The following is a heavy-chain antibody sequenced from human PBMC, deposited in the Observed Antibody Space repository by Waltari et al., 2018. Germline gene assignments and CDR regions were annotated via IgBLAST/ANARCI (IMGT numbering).Heavy chain of an antibody. V-gene: IGHV1-2*02. CDR3: ARDGSPAASPHYYYYYIDV. CDR2: INPQNGGT. CDR1: GFLCTAYS. J-gene: IGHJ6*03. Sequence: QAHLLQSGAEVKRPGASLTVSCEASGFLCTAYSLHWVRQAPGQGLEWMGWINPQNGGTNYAQKFQGRVIMTRDMSVKTVYMDLRRLGSDDTAIYYCARDGSPAASPHYYYYYIDVWGKGTTVTISS. D-gene: IGHD2-2*01.